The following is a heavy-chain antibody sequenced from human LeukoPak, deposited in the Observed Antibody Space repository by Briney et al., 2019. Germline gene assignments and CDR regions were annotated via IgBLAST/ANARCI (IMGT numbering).Heavy chain of an antibody. V-gene: IGHV3-23*01. D-gene: IGHD3-22*01. J-gene: IGHJ3*02. CDR1: GFTFSSYG. Sequence: PGGTLRLSCAASGFTFSSYGMSWVRQAPGKGLEWVSAISGSGGSTYYADSVKGRFTISRDNSKNTLYLQMNSPRAEDTAVYYCAKDSYYYDSRGYLPSDAFDIWGQGTMVTVSS. CDR3: AKDSYYYDSRGYLPSDAFDI. CDR2: ISGSGGST.